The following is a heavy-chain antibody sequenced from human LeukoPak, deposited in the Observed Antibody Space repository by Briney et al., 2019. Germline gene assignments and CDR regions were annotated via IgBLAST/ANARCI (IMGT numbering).Heavy chain of an antibody. CDR2: ISSSSSYI. Sequence: PGGSLRLSCAASGFTFSSYWMSWVRQAPGKGLEWVSSISSSSSYIYYADSVKGRFTISRDNAKNSLYLQMNSLRAEDTAVYYCARKESGAAIYYYYYYMDVWGKGTTVAVSS. CDR1: GFTFSSYW. D-gene: IGHD6-25*01. CDR3: ARKESGAAIYYYYYYMDV. V-gene: IGHV3-21*01. J-gene: IGHJ6*03.